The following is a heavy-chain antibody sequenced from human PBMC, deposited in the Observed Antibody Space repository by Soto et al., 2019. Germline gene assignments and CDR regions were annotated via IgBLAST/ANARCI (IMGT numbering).Heavy chain of an antibody. J-gene: IGHJ4*02. Sequence: SETLSLTCTVSGGSISSSYWSWIRRPPGKGLEWIGYIYYTGTTTYSPSLKSRVTISLDTSKTQFSLNLSSVTSADTAVYYCAAPPRYWGQGTLVTVSS. V-gene: IGHV4-59*01. CDR2: IYYTGTT. CDR3: AAPPRY. CDR1: GGSISSSY. D-gene: IGHD6-6*01.